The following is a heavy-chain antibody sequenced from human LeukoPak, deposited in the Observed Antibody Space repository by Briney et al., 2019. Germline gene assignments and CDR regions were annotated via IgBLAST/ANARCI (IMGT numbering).Heavy chain of an antibody. CDR2: IYYSGST. Sequence: SETLSLTCTVSGGSISNSSYYWGWIRQPPGKGLEWIGSIYYSGSTYYNPSLKSRVTISVDTSKNQFSLKLSSVTAADTAVYYCARLRAMAIYYMDVWGKGTTVTVSS. V-gene: IGHV4-39*01. D-gene: IGHD5-18*01. CDR3: ARLRAMAIYYMDV. J-gene: IGHJ6*03. CDR1: GGSISNSSYY.